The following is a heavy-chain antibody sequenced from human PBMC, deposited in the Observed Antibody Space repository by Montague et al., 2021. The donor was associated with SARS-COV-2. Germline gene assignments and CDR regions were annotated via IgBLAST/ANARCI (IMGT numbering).Heavy chain of an antibody. Sequence: PALVKPTQTLTLTCTFSGFSLSTSGMCVSWIRQPPGKALEWLALIDWDDDKYYSTPLKTRLTISKDTSKNQVVLTMTNMDPVDTATYYYARIRDYGILTGSYSDFDYWGQGTLVTVSS. J-gene: IGHJ4*02. D-gene: IGHD3-9*01. V-gene: IGHV2-70*01. CDR1: GFSLSTSGMC. CDR2: IDWDDDK. CDR3: ARIRDYGILTGSYSDFDY.